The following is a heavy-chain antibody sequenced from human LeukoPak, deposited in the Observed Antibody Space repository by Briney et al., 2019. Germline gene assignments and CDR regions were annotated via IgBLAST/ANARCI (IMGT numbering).Heavy chain of an antibody. J-gene: IGHJ6*02. CDR1: GGSFSGYF. CDR3: ASKSSSWADYYYGMDV. Sequence: SETLSLTCAVYGGSFSGYFWNWIRQPPGKGLEWIGEINHSGSTNYNPSLKSRVTISVDTSKNQFSLKLSSVTAADTAVYYCASKSSSWADYYYGMDVWGQGTTVTVSS. V-gene: IGHV4-34*01. CDR2: INHSGST. D-gene: IGHD6-13*01.